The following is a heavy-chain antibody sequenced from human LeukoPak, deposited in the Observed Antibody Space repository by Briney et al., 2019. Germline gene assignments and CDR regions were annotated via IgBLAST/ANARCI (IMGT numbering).Heavy chain of an antibody. Sequence: PGGSLRLSCAASGFTFSSYEMNWVRQAPGKGLEWVSYISSSGSTIYHADSVKGRFTICRDNAKNSLYLKMNSLRAEDTAVYYCARVKRNNWNQVMDVWGKGTTVTVSS. CDR1: GFTFSSYE. CDR3: ARVKRNNWNQVMDV. CDR2: ISSSGSTI. J-gene: IGHJ6*04. D-gene: IGHD1-1*01. V-gene: IGHV3-48*03.